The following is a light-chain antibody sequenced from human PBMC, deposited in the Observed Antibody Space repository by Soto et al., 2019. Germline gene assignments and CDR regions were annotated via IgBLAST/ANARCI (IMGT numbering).Light chain of an antibody. J-gene: IGKJ1*01. V-gene: IGKV3-20*01. CDR2: GAS. CDR3: QQYGSSPLT. CDR1: QSVSSSY. Sequence: EVVLTQSPGTLSLSPGERATLSCRASQSVSSSYLAWYQQKPGQAPRLLIYGASSRATGIPDRFSGSWSGTDCTLTISRLEPEDVSVYYCQQYGSSPLTFGQGTKVDIK.